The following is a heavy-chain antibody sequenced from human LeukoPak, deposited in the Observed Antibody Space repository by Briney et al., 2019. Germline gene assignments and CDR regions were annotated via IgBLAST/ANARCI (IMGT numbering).Heavy chain of an antibody. CDR2: IRSKAYGGTT. V-gene: IGHV3-49*04. CDR3: TRESDY. J-gene: IGHJ4*02. CDR1: GFTLRSYV. Sequence: GGSLRLSCVASGFTLRSYVMNWVRQTPGKGLEWVGFIRSKAYGGTTEYAASVKGRFTISRDDSKSIAYLQMNSLKTEDTAVYYCTRESDYWGQGTLVTVSS.